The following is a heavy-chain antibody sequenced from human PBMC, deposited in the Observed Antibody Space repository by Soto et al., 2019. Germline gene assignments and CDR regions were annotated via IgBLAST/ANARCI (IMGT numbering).Heavy chain of an antibody. Sequence: GGSLRLSCAASGFTFSSYGMHWGRQAPGKGLEWVAVIWYDGSNKYYADSVKGRFTISRDNSKNTLYLQTKSLRAEDTAVYYCARDFARTDYGDYFYGMDVWGQGTTVTVSS. CDR1: GFTFSSYG. J-gene: IGHJ6*02. CDR3: ARDFARTDYGDYFYGMDV. CDR2: IWYDGSNK. D-gene: IGHD4-17*01. V-gene: IGHV3-33*01.